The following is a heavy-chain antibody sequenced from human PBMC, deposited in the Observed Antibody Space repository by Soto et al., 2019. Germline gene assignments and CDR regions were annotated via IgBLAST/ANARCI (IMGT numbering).Heavy chain of an antibody. CDR3: TTDQGCSGGSCQY. J-gene: IGHJ4*02. CDR1: GFTFSNAW. V-gene: IGHV3-15*01. CDR2: IKSKTDGGTT. Sequence: GGSLRLSCAASGFTFSNAWMSWVRQAPGKGLEWVGRIKSKTDGGTTDYAAPVKGRFTISRDDSKNALYLQMNSLKTEDTAVYYCTTDQGCSGGSCQYWGQGTLVTVSS. D-gene: IGHD2-15*01.